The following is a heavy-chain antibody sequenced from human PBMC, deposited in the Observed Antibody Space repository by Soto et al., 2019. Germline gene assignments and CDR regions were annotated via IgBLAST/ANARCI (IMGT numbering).Heavy chain of an antibody. J-gene: IGHJ5*02. Sequence: EVQLLESGGGLVQPGGSLRLSCAASGFTFSSYAMSWVRHAPGKWLEWVSAISGSGGSTYYADSVKGRFTISRDNSKNTLYLQMNSLRAADTAVYYCAKGPAAAGTNYWGYPWGQGTLVTVYS. V-gene: IGHV3-23*01. CDR3: AKGPAAAGTNYWGYP. CDR1: GFTFSSYA. CDR2: ISGSGGST. D-gene: IGHD6-13*01.